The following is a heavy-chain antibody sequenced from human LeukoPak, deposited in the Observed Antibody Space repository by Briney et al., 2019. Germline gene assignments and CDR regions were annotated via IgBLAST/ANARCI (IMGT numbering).Heavy chain of an antibody. CDR3: ARDQLGAVLYFDY. D-gene: IGHD1-1*01. CDR2: ITGNGGST. V-gene: IGHV3-23*01. CDR1: GFTFSTYG. Sequence: PGGSLRLSCAASGFTFSTYGMSWVRQAPGKGLEWVSAITGNGGSTYYADSVKGRFTISRDNSKNTLYLQINSLRVEDAAVYYCARDQLGAVLYFDYWGQGTLVTVSS. J-gene: IGHJ4*02.